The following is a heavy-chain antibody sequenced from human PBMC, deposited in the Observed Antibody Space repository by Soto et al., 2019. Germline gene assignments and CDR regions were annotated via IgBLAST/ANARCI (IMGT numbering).Heavy chain of an antibody. D-gene: IGHD6-13*01. V-gene: IGHV1-69*01. CDR3: ARNPQQLLTIYYFDY. Sequence: QVQLVQSGAEVKKPGSSVKVSCKASGGTFSSYAISWVRQAPGQGLEWMGGIIPIFGTANYAQKFQGRVTLTADESTSTAYMELSSPRSEDTAVYYCARNPQQLLTIYYFDYWGQGTLVTVSS. CDR2: IIPIFGTA. CDR1: GGTFSSYA. J-gene: IGHJ4*02.